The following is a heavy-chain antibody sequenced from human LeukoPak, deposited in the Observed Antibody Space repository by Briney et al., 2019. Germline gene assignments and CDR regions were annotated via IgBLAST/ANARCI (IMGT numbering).Heavy chain of an antibody. Sequence: GGSLRLSRAASGFTFDDYGMSWVRHALGKGLEWVSGINWNGGSTGYADSVKGRFTISRDNAKNSLYLQMNSLRAEDTALYYCARDSGGSGYYYNPLPFDYWGQGTLVTVSS. CDR2: INWNGGST. CDR3: ARDSGGSGYYYNPLPFDY. J-gene: IGHJ4*02. D-gene: IGHD3-22*01. V-gene: IGHV3-20*04. CDR1: GFTFDDYG.